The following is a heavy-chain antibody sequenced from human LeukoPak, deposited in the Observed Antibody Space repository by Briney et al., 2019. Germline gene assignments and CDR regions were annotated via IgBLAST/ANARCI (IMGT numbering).Heavy chain of an antibody. CDR2: IYYSGST. CDR3: ARVATVVAANYYYYGMDV. D-gene: IGHD2-15*01. J-gene: IGHJ6*02. Sequence: SQTLSLTCTVSGGSISSGDYYWSWIRKPPGKGLEWIGYIYYSGSTYYNPSLKSRVTISVDTSKNQFSLKLSSVTAADTAVYYCARVATVVAANYYYYGMDVWGQGTTVTVSS. V-gene: IGHV4-30-4*01. CDR1: GGSISSGDYY.